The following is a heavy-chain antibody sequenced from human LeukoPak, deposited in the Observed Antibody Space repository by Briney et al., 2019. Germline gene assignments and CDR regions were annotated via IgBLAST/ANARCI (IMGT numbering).Heavy chain of an antibody. Sequence: KPSETLSLTCGVSGYSISSGYYWGWIRQPPGKGLEWIGSIYHSGSTYYNPSLKSRVTISVDTSKNQFSLKLSSVTAADTAVYYCANYQLLSHSFDYWGQGTLVTVSS. V-gene: IGHV4-38-2*01. D-gene: IGHD2-2*01. J-gene: IGHJ4*02. CDR1: GYSISSGYY. CDR3: ANYQLLSHSFDY. CDR2: IYHSGST.